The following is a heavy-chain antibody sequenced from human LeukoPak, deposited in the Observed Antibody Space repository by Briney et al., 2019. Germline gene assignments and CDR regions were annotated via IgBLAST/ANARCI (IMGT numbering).Heavy chain of an antibody. Sequence: GGSLRLSCAASGFTFSSYSMNWVRQAPGKGLEWVSSISSSSSYIYCADSVKGRFTISRDNAKNSLYLQMNSLRAEDTAVYYCARRYYDFWSGYYWPSNAFDIWGQGTMVTVSS. CDR1: GFTFSSYS. V-gene: IGHV3-21*01. J-gene: IGHJ3*02. CDR3: ARRYYDFWSGYYWPSNAFDI. D-gene: IGHD3-3*01. CDR2: ISSSSSYI.